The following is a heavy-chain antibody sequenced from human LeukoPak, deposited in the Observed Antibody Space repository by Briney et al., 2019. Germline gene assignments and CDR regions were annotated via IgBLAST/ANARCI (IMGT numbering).Heavy chain of an antibody. CDR3: ARGRQGLQTPYFDY. CDR2: INPHSGGT. CDR1: GYTFTDYY. V-gene: IGHV1-2*02. D-gene: IGHD4-23*01. Sequence: GASVKVSCKASGYTFTDYYMHWVRQAPGQGLEWMGWINPHSGGTNYAQKFQGRVTMTRDTSISSAYMELSSLRSEDTAVYYCARGRQGLQTPYFDYWGQGTLVTVSS. J-gene: IGHJ4*02.